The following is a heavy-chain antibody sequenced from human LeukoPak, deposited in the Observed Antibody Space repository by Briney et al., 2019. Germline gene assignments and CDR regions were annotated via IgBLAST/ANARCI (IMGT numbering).Heavy chain of an antibody. CDR2: IYYSGST. CDR3: ARRYCSSTSCAKGGYYYYYMDV. D-gene: IGHD2-2*01. Sequence: SETLSLTCTVSDGSISSHYWSWIRQPPGKGLEWIGYIYYSGSTNYNPSLKSRVTISVDTSKNQFSLKLSSVTAADTAVYYCARRYCSSTSCAKGGYYYYYMDVWGKGTTVTVSS. J-gene: IGHJ6*03. V-gene: IGHV4-59*11. CDR1: DGSISSHY.